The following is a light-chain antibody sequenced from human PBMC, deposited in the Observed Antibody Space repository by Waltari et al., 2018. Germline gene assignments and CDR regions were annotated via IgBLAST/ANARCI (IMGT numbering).Light chain of an antibody. V-gene: IGKV2D-29*02. CDR2: EVS. J-gene: IGKJ5*01. CDR1: QSLLHSNGYRY. CDR3: MQSLHLIT. Sequence: DIVMTQSPLSLPVTPGEPASLSCRSDQSLLHSNGYRYLDWYLQKPGQSPQLLIYEVSNRFSGVPDRFSGSGSGTDFTLKISRVEAEDVGVYYCMQSLHLITFGQGTRLEIK.